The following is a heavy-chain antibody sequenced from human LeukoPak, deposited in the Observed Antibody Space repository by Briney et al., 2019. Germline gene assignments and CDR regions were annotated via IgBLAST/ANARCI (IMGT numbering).Heavy chain of an antibody. CDR2: INPNSGGT. D-gene: IGHD6-13*01. Sequence: GASVKVSCKASGYSFRNYGINWVRQAPGQGLEWMGWINPNSGGTNYAQKFQGRVTMTRDTSISTAYMELSRLRSDDTAVYYCARQGRASSILGYWGQGTLVTVSS. CDR1: GYSFRNYG. V-gene: IGHV1-2*02. CDR3: ARQGRASSILGY. J-gene: IGHJ4*02.